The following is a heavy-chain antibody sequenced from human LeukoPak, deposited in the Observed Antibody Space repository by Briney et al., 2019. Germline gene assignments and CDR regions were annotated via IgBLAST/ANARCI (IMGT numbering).Heavy chain of an antibody. CDR2: IYTSGST. Sequence: SETLSLTCTVSGGSISNDYWSWIRQPAGKGLEWIGRIYTSGSTNYDPSLKSRVTISVDTSKNQFSLKLSSVTAADTAVYYCARDNSYCTTTTCYYNWFDPWGQGTLVTVSS. CDR3: ARDNSYCTTTTCYYNWFDP. CDR1: GGSISNDY. J-gene: IGHJ5*02. D-gene: IGHD2-2*01. V-gene: IGHV4-4*07.